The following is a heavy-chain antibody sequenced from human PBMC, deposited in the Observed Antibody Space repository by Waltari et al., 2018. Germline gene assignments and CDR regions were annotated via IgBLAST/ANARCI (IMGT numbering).Heavy chain of an antibody. CDR3: ARFRPADYYPHVRFDS. D-gene: IGHD3-9*01. J-gene: IGHJ4*02. CDR2: LSYRGST. V-gene: IGHV4-39*01. Sequence: QLQLQESGPRLVRPSPTLSLTCTLFGDSLRSSITLYCGCIRQPQGTGPDWLWTLSYRGSTYYNPSLGSRVSMSIDTSKNQFSLTLNSVTAADTAVYYCARFRPADYYPHVRFDSWGKGSLVTVSS. CDR1: GDSLRSSITLY.